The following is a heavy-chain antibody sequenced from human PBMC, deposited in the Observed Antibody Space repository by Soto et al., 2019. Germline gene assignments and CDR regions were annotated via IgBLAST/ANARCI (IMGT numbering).Heavy chain of an antibody. J-gene: IGHJ4*02. Sequence: SETLSLTCTVSGASMSNYYGRWIGQPPGRVLEWIGFMHSSGSANYNSSLKGRATISVDTYNNQFSLILTSVSAADTAVYYCVIPGHPCWGVIWGQGTLVTVSS. CDR1: GASMSNYY. CDR2: MHSSGSA. CDR3: VIPGHPCWGVI. D-gene: IGHD3-10*01. V-gene: IGHV4-59*01.